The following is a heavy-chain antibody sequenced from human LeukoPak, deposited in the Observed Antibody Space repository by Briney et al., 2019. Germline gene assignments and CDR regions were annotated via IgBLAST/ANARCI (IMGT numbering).Heavy chain of an antibody. D-gene: IGHD4-23*01. CDR1: GGIFTNYA. CDR2: IIPTFGAA. Sequence: SVRVSCKASGGIFTNYAISWVRQAPGQGLEWMGGIIPTFGAANYAQRFRGRVTITADESTSTAYMELSSLRSDDTAMYYCPRVLTVVTARQWDNWFDPWGQGTLVTVSS. J-gene: IGHJ5*02. CDR3: PRVLTVVTARQWDNWFDP. V-gene: IGHV1-69*01.